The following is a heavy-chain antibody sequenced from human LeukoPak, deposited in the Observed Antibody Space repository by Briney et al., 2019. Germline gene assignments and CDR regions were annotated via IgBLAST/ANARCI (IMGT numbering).Heavy chain of an antibody. CDR3: AKPIAVAGRAEYFQH. V-gene: IGHV3-23*01. CDR2: ISGSGGST. J-gene: IGHJ1*01. Sequence: GGSLRLSCAASGFTFSSYAMSWVRQAPGKGLEWVSAISGSGGSTYYADSVKGRFTISRDDSKNTLYLQMNSLRAEDTAAYYCAKPIAVAGRAEYFQHWGQGTLVTVSS. CDR1: GFTFSSYA. D-gene: IGHD6-19*01.